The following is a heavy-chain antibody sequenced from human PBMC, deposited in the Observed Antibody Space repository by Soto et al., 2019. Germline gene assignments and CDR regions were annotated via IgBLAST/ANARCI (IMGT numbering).Heavy chain of an antibody. V-gene: IGHV3-11*01. Sequence: GGSLRLSCAASGFTFSDYYISLIRQAPCKWLEWVSYISYSGSTIYYADSVKGRFTISRDNAKNSLYLQMNSLRAEDTAVYYCARDNLAFDIWGQGTMVTVSS. CDR2: ISYSGSTI. J-gene: IGHJ3*02. CDR3: ARDNLAFDI. CDR1: GFTFSDYY.